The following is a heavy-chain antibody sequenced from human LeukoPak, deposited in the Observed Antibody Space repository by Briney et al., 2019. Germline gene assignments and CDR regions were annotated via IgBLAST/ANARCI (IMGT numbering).Heavy chain of an antibody. CDR3: AKAPTCYYGSGSCEDY. D-gene: IGHD3-10*01. CDR2: ISGSGGST. V-gene: IGHV3-23*01. Sequence: GGSLRLSCAASGFTFSSYAMSWVRQAPGKGLEWVSAISGSGGSTYYADSVRGRFTISRDNSKNTLYLQMNSLRAEDTAVYYCAKAPTCYYGSGSCEDYWGQGTLVTVSS. J-gene: IGHJ4*02. CDR1: GFTFSSYA.